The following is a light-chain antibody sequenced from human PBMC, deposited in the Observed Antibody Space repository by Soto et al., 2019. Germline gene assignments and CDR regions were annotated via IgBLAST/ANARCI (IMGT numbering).Light chain of an antibody. Sequence: DIVMTQSPLSLPVTPGEPASISCRASQTVSSSSLTWCQQKPGQAPGLLIYGASTRATAIPARFSGSGSGTDFTLTVSSLQSEDFAVYYCQQYNNWPPITFGQGTRLEIK. CDR2: GAS. CDR3: QQYNNWPPIT. V-gene: IGKV3D-15*01. J-gene: IGKJ5*01. CDR1: QTVSSS.